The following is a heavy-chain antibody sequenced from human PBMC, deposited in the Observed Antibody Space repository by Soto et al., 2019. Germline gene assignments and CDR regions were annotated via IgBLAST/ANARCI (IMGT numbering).Heavy chain of an antibody. Sequence: PSETLSLTCTVSGGSISSSSYYWGWIRQPPGKGLEWIGSIYYSGSTYYNPSLKSRVTISVDTSKNQFSLKLSSVTAADTAVYNCARDSWDSSGYYKLFDYWGQGTLVTVS. J-gene: IGHJ4*02. D-gene: IGHD3-22*01. CDR2: IYYSGST. CDR3: ARDSWDSSGYYKLFDY. V-gene: IGHV4-39*02. CDR1: GGSISSSSYY.